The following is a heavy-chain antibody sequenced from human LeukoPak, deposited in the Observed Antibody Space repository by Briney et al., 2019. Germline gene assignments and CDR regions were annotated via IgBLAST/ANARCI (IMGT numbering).Heavy chain of an antibody. Sequence: GGSLRLSCAASGFTFSSYAMHWVHQAPGKGLEWVAVISYDGSNRYYADSVKGRFTISRDNSKNTLYLQMNSLRAEDTAVYYCARGSPVGMRAAFDIWGQGTMVTVSS. CDR1: GFTFSSYA. CDR2: ISYDGSNR. CDR3: ARGSPVGMRAAFDI. J-gene: IGHJ3*02. D-gene: IGHD2-8*01. V-gene: IGHV3-30*04.